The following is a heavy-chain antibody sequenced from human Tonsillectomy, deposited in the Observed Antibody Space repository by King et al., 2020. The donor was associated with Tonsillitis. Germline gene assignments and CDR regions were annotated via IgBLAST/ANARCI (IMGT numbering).Heavy chain of an antibody. Sequence: VQLVESGGGVVQPGRSLRLSCAASGFSFNSYPMHWVRQAPGKGLEWVAVISYDGSKKYSADSVKGRFTISRDESKNTLYLQMNSLRAEDTAIYYCARGPGILGASAYFDYWGLGTLLTVSS. D-gene: IGHD3-16*01. CDR1: GFSFNSYP. CDR3: ARGPGILGASAYFDY. V-gene: IGHV3-30*16. J-gene: IGHJ4*02. CDR2: ISYDGSKK.